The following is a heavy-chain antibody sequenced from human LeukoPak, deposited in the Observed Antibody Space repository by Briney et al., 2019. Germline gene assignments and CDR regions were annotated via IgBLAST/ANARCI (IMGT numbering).Heavy chain of an antibody. Sequence: GGSLRLSCAASGFTLSSYAMSWVRQAPGKGLVWVSSISGGGDTTIYADSVKGRLTSTSDNAKNTLYRQMNSLRAEATAAYYCAKDGYCTSDHCYAGRLWFDPWGQGTLVTVSS. J-gene: IGHJ5*02. CDR2: ISGGGDTT. CDR1: GFTLSSYA. CDR3: AKDGYCTSDHCYAGRLWFDP. D-gene: IGHD2-2*03. V-gene: IGHV3-23*01.